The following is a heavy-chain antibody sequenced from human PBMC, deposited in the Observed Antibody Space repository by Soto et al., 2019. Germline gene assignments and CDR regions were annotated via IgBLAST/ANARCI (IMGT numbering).Heavy chain of an antibody. CDR1: GFTFSNYA. V-gene: IGHV3-30-3*01. Sequence: SLRLSCAASGFTFSNYAMHWVRQAPGKGLEWVALASDDGSNKYYVDSVKGRFTISRDNSRNTVFLRMYSLKTEDTAVYFCARDGVVHKDFWSVYYRPHYYHAMDVWGQGTTVNVSS. CDR2: ASDDGSNK. CDR3: ARDGVVHKDFWSVYYRPHYYHAMDV. J-gene: IGHJ6*02. D-gene: IGHD3-3*01.